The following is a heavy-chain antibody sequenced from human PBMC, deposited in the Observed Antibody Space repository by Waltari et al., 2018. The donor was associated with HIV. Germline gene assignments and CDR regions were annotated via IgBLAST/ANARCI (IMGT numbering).Heavy chain of an antibody. CDR2: VCESYST. J-gene: IGHJ4*02. CDR3: AKDDRASRGLDD. CDR1: GFRFSNYV. Sequence: EVQLLESGGGLVQPGGSLRLSCAASGFRFSNYVGSGVRQAPGKGLGGLAVVCESYSTYYGDSVKGRFSISRDDAKDALYLQMNSLRVEDTAIYYCAKDDRASRGLDDWGQGTLVTVSS. D-gene: IGHD5-12*01. V-gene: IGHV3-23*01.